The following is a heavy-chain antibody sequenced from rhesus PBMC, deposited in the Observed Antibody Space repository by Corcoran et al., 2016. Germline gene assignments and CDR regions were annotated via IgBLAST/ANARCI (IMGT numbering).Heavy chain of an antibody. CDR2: ISYDGSKK. Sequence: EVQLVESGGGLVQPGGSLRLSCAASGFTFSSYGMHWVRQAPGKGLEWVAVISYDGSKKYYADDVKDRFTSTRDNSKNMLYRQMNNLKLEDTAVYYCARDTVTTVFDYWGQGVLVTVSS. CDR3: ARDTVTTVFDY. J-gene: IGHJ4*01. D-gene: IGHD4-23*01. V-gene: IGHV3-54*02. CDR1: GFTFSSYG.